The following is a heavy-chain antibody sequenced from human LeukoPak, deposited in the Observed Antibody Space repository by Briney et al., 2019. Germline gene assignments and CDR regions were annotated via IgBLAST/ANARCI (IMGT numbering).Heavy chain of an antibody. CDR3: ARTSYGGNSPDWFDP. Sequence: TGGSLRLSCVASGFPFSSYWMTWVRQAPGKGLEWVANIKQDGSKKSYVDSVKGRFTISRDNAKNTLYLQMNSLRAEDTAVYYCARTSYGGNSPDWFDPWGQGTLVTVSS. D-gene: IGHD4-23*01. CDR2: IKQDGSKK. J-gene: IGHJ5*02. V-gene: IGHV3-7*01. CDR1: GFPFSSYW.